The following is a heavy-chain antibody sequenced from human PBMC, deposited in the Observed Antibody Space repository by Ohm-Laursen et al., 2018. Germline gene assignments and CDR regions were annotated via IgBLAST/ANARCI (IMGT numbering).Heavy chain of an antibody. J-gene: IGHJ3*02. CDR1: GGSISSYY. CDR3: ARVGGIPLGAFDI. D-gene: IGHD3-10*01. Sequence: GTLSLTCSVSGGSISSYYWSWIRQPPGKGLEWIGYIYYSGRTKYNPSLNSRVTISLDTSKNQFSLKLSSVTAADTAVYFCARVGGIPLGAFDIWGQGTRVTVSS. CDR2: IYYSGRT. V-gene: IGHV4-59*12.